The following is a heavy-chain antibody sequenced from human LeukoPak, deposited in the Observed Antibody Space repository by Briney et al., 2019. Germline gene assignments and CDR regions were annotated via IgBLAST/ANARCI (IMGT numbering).Heavy chain of an antibody. V-gene: IGHV4-59*01. J-gene: IGHJ4*02. CDR1: GASITTYY. D-gene: IGHD6-6*01. CDR3: AREYSTSSEGDYFDY. CDR2: IYHSGST. Sequence: PSETLSLTCTVSGASITTYYCTWIRQPPGKGLEWIGYIYHSGSTNYNPSLKSRVTISLDTSRNQFSLRLSSVTAADTAVYFCAREYSTSSEGDYFDYWGQGSLFTGSS.